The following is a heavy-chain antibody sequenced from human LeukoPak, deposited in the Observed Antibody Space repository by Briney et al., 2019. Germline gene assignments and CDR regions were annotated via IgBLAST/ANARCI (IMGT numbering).Heavy chain of an antibody. J-gene: IGHJ4*02. CDR3: ARGSGYSYGQAFDY. CDR1: GFTFSSYG. D-gene: IGHD5-18*01. V-gene: IGHV3-23*01. CDR2: ISGSGGST. Sequence: GGTLRLSCAASGFTFSSYGMSWVRQAPGKGLEWVSAISGSGGSTYYADSVKGRFTISRDNSKNTLYLQMNSLRAEDTAVYYCARGSGYSYGQAFDYWGQGTLVTVSS.